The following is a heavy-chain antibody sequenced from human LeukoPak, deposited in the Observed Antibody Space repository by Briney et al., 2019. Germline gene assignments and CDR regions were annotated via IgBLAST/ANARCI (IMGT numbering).Heavy chain of an antibody. CDR2: INQDGSEK. V-gene: IGHV3-7*02. Sequence: GGSLRLSCAASGFTFTNYWMSWVRQAPGRGLEWVANINQDGSEKYYVDSVKGRFTISRDNAKNSLYLQMNSLRAEDTAVYYCAIPPGGYYFNWGQGTLVTVSS. CDR3: AIPPGGYYFN. J-gene: IGHJ4*02. CDR1: GFTFTNYW. D-gene: IGHD3-10*01.